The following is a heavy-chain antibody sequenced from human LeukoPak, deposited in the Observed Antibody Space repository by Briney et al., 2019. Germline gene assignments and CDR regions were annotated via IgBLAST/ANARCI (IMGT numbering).Heavy chain of an antibody. J-gene: IGHJ6*03. CDR3: ARTQLAPHYYYYYMDV. Sequence: ASVKVSCKASGYTFTSYGISWVRQAPGQGLEWMGWISAYNGNTNYAQKLQGRVTMTTDTSTSTAYMELRSLRSDDTAVYYCARTQLAPHYYYYYMDVWGKGTTVTVSS. CDR1: GYTFTSYG. V-gene: IGHV1-18*01. D-gene: IGHD6-13*01. CDR2: ISAYNGNT.